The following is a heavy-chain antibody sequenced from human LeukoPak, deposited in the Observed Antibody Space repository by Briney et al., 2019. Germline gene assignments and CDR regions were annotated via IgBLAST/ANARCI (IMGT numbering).Heavy chain of an antibody. CDR3: VRDWGYDY. D-gene: IGHD7-27*01. CDR2: IRSNGGST. V-gene: IGHV3-64D*09. CDR1: GFSFSSYS. Sequence: GGSLRLSCSASGFSFSSYSMHWVRHAPGKGLEYVSAIRSNGGSTYYAESVKGGFTISRDNSKNTLYLQMSSLRTEDTAIYYCVRDWGYDYWGQGTLVTVSS. J-gene: IGHJ4*02.